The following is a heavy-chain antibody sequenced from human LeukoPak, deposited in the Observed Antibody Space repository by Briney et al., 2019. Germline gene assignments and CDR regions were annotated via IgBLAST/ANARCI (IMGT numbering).Heavy chain of an antibody. V-gene: IGHV4-59*01. CDR1: GGSIISYY. Sequence: PSETLSLTCTVSGGSIISYYWSWIRQPPGKVLEWIGYIYYSGTTNYNPSLKSQVTISVDTSKNQFSLKLSSVTAADTAVYYCARHRVDYYDSSGYFSALFDYWGQGTLVTVSS. CDR2: IYYSGTT. D-gene: IGHD3-22*01. J-gene: IGHJ4*02. CDR3: ARHRVDYYDSSGYFSALFDY.